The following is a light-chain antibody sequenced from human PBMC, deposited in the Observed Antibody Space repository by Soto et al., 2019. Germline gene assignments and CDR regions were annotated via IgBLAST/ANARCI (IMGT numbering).Light chain of an antibody. V-gene: IGKV3-15*01. J-gene: IGKJ1*01. Sequence: EIEMTQSPATLSLSPGDRATLSCRASQSVASNLAWFQQKPGKAPRLLIYGASATATGIPARFSGSGSGTEFTLTISSLQSEDFAVYYCQQYNNWPRTFGQGTKVEIK. CDR2: GAS. CDR3: QQYNNWPRT. CDR1: QSVASN.